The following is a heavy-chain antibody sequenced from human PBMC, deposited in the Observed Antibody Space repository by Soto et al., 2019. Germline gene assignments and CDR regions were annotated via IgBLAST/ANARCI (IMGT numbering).Heavy chain of an antibody. J-gene: IGHJ5*02. D-gene: IGHD3-10*01. Sequence: PSETLSLTCTVSGGSISSGGYYWSWIRQHPGKGLEWIGYIYYSGSTYYNPSLKSRVTISVDTSKNQFSLKLSSVTAADTAVYYCARGDLFELWFGETGAWFDPWGQGTLVTVSS. CDR3: ARGDLFELWFGETGAWFDP. CDR2: IYYSGST. V-gene: IGHV4-31*03. CDR1: GGSISSGGYY.